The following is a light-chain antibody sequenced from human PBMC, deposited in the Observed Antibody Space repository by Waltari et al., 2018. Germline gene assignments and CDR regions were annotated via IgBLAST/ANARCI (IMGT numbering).Light chain of an antibody. J-gene: IGKJ1*01. CDR3: QQFHDYPWT. Sequence: IQLTQSPSSLSASVEDTITITCRASQGVSTYLAWLQQKPGRAPKVLIFEASTLQSGVPSRFSGRGSGTDFTLTISSLQPEDFATYYCQQFHDYPWTFGQGTKVEIK. CDR1: QGVSTY. CDR2: EAS. V-gene: IGKV1-9*01.